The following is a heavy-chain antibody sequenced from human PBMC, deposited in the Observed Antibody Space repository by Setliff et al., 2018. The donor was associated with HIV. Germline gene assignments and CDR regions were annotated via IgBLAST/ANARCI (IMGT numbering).Heavy chain of an antibody. D-gene: IGHD2-21*02. CDR3: TRHILAYCAGDCYPLDY. Sequence: HGESLKISCKGSGYSFTSYWIAWVRQMPGKGLEWMGIIYPGDSHTRYSPSFQGQVTFSADKSISTAYLQWSSLKASDTAIYYCTRHILAYCAGDCYPLDYWGQGTLVTVS. V-gene: IGHV5-51*01. J-gene: IGHJ4*02. CDR1: GYSFTSYW. CDR2: IYPGDSHT.